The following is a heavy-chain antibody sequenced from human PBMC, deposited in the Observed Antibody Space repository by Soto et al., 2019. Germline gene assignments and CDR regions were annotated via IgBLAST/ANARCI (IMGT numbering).Heavy chain of an antibody. V-gene: IGHV1-69*01. J-gene: IGHJ4*02. Sequence: QVQLVQSGAEVKKPGSSVKVSCKASGVTFSSYAISWVRQAPGQGLEWMGGIIPIFGTANYAQKFQGRVTITADESTSTAYMELSSLRSEDTAVYYCARQNYDFWSGYYTQYYFDYWGQGTLVTVSS. CDR1: GVTFSSYA. CDR2: IIPIFGTA. D-gene: IGHD3-3*01. CDR3: ARQNYDFWSGYYTQYYFDY.